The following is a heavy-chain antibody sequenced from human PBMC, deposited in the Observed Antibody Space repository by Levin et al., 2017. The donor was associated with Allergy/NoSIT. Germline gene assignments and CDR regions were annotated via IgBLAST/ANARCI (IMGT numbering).Heavy chain of an antibody. CDR3: ARSAWFGELSGTPHFDY. J-gene: IGHJ4*02. V-gene: IGHV4-39*01. D-gene: IGHD3-10*01. Sequence: SETLSLTCTVSGGSISSSSYYWGWIRQPPGKGLEWIGSIYYSGSTYYNPSLKSRVTISVDTSKNQFSLKLSSVTAADTAVYYCARSAWFGELSGTPHFDYWGQGTLVTVSS. CDR2: IYYSGST. CDR1: GGSISSSSYY.